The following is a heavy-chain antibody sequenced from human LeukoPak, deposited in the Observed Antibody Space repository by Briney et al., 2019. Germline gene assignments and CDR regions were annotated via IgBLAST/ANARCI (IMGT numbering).Heavy chain of an antibody. CDR1: GFTFSSYG. V-gene: IGHV3-30*18. D-gene: IGHD1-1*01. CDR3: AKDFGTGTRRVADY. J-gene: IGHJ4*02. CDR2: ISYDGSNK. Sequence: GRSLRLSCAASGFTFSSYGMHWVCQAPGKGLEWVAVISYDGSNKYYADSVKGRFTISRDNSKNTLYLQMNSLRAEDTAVYYCAKDFGTGTRRVADYWGQGTLVTVSS.